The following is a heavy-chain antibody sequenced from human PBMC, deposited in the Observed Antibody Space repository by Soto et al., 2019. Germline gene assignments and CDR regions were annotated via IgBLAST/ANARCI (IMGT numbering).Heavy chain of an antibody. CDR2: INPSGGST. CDR3: ARDDYDRSGYSSDY. V-gene: IGHV1-46*01. Sequence: QVQLVQSGAEVKKPGASVKVSCKASGYTFTSYYMHWVRQAPGQGLEWMGIINPSGGSTSYAQKCRGRDTINRATSTSTVYRELSRRRCEYTAVYYCARDDYDRSGYSSDYWGQGSLVTVSS. J-gene: IGHJ4*02. D-gene: IGHD3-22*01. CDR1: GYTFTSYY.